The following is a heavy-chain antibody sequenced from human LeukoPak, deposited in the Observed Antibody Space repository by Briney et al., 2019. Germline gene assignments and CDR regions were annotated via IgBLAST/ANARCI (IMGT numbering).Heavy chain of an antibody. Sequence: ASVKVSCKASGYTFTAYYMHWVRQAPGQGLEWMGWINPNTGDTNSAERFQGRVTMTRDSSISTAYLELSRLTSDDTAVYYCARDMWQQFDWFDPWGQGTLIIVSP. J-gene: IGHJ5*02. CDR2: INPNTGDT. D-gene: IGHD6-13*01. V-gene: IGHV1-2*02. CDR1: GYTFTAYY. CDR3: ARDMWQQFDWFDP.